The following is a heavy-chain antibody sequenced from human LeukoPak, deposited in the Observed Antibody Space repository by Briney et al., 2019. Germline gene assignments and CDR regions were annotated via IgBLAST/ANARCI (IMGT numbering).Heavy chain of an antibody. CDR3: AREYRGVLNHYVWGSYQEFDY. J-gene: IGHJ4*02. Sequence: SETLSLTCTVSGGSISSGGYYWSWIRQHPGKGLEWIGYIYYSGSTYYNPSLKSRVTISVDTSKNQFSLKLSSVTAADTAVYYCAREYRGVLNHYVWGSYQEFDYWGQGTLVTVSS. CDR1: GGSISSGGYY. V-gene: IGHV4-31*03. D-gene: IGHD3-16*01. CDR2: IYYSGST.